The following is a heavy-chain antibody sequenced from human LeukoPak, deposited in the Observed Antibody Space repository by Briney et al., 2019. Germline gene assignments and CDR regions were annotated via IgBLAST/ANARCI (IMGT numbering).Heavy chain of an antibody. J-gene: IGHJ1*01. CDR2: ISYDGSNK. CDR1: GFTFSSYG. V-gene: IGHV3-30*03. D-gene: IGHD2-2*01. CDR3: AREGCSSTSCFFQH. Sequence: PGRSLRLSCAASGFTFSSYGMHWVRQAPGKGLEWVAVISYDGSNKYYADSVKGRFTISRDNSKNTLYLQMNSLRAEDTAVYYCAREGCSSTSCFFQHWGQGTLVTVSS.